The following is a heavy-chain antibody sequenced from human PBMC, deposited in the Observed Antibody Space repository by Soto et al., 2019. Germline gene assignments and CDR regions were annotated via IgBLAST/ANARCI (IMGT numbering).Heavy chain of an antibody. J-gene: IGHJ1*01. CDR3: ARDDGYGDPEYFQL. Sequence: ESVGGVVQPGRSLRLSCAASGFTFSHCGMHWVRQAPGKGLEWVAVIWNDGRTKYYADSVKGRFTVSRDDSKDTLYLQVTSLRVEDTAVYYCARDDGYGDPEYFQLWGQGTLVTVSS. CDR1: GFTFSHCG. V-gene: IGHV3-33*01. D-gene: IGHD4-17*01. CDR2: IWNDGRTK.